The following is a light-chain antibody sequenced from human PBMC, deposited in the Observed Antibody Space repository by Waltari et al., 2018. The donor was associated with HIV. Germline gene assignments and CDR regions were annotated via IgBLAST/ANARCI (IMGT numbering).Light chain of an antibody. Sequence: EIVLTQSPATLSLSPGEGATLSCRASQSVTSSYLAWYQQKPGQAPRLLIFDTSNRATGIPDRFSGGGSGTDFTLTISRLETEDFAVYYCQQYGSSPLTFGGGTKVEIK. V-gene: IGKV3-20*01. CDR1: QSVTSSY. CDR2: DTS. CDR3: QQYGSSPLT. J-gene: IGKJ4*01.